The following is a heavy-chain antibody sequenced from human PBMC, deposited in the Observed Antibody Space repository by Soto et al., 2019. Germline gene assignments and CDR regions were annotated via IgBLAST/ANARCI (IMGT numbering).Heavy chain of an antibody. CDR3: ANRDTHGIIPPPVGGNYCYDDIDV. V-gene: IGHV3-30-3*01. D-gene: IGHD5-18*01. CDR2: ISYDGNNK. CDR1: GFTFSTYS. J-gene: IGHJ6*02. Sequence: GGSLRLSCAASGFTFSTYSMHWVRQAPGKGLEWVALISYDGNNKYYADSVKGRFTISRDNSKNTLYLQMNRLRAEDTAVFHWANRDTHGIIPPPVGGNYCYDDIDVAGQGATVTVYS.